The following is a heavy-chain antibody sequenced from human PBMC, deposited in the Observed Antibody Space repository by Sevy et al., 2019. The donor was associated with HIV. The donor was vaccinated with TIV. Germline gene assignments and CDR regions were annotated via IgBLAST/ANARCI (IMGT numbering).Heavy chain of an antibody. V-gene: IGHV3-53*01. D-gene: IGHD3-3*01. CDR1: GFTVSSNY. J-gene: IGHJ6*02. Sequence: GGSLRLSCAASGFTVSSNYMSWVRQAPGKGLEWVSVIYSDSNTYYADSVKGRFTISRDNSKNTLYLQMKSLRAEDTXVYYCAKGLILEWSWYGMDVWGQGTTVTVSS. CDR2: IYSDSNT. CDR3: AKGLILEWSWYGMDV.